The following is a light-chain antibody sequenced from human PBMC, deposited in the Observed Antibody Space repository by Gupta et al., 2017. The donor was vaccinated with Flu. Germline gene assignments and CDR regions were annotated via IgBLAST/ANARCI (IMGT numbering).Light chain of an antibody. CDR2: AAS. Sequence: SSLSASVGDRVTITCRASQYINNFLNWYKQKPGKAPTLLIYAASLLQRGVPSRFSGSCGSGADFTLTITSLQPEDFATYYCQQSYDVTWTFGQGTKV. CDR3: QQSYDVTWT. V-gene: IGKV1-39*01. J-gene: IGKJ1*01. CDR1: QYINNF.